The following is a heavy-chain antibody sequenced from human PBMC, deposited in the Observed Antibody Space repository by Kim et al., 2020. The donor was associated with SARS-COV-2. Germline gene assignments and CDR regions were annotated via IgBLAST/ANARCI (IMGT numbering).Heavy chain of an antibody. CDR2: TSYDRDIN. Sequence: GGSLRLSCAASGFTFSTFGMHWVRQAPGKGPEWVAVTSYDRDINYYADSVKGRFTVSRDNSDNILYLQMNSLRDDDTAVYYCAKGRNPGFYHYGLDVWG. CDR3: AKGRNPGFYHYGLDV. CDR1: GFTFSTFG. V-gene: IGHV3-30*18. J-gene: IGHJ6*02.